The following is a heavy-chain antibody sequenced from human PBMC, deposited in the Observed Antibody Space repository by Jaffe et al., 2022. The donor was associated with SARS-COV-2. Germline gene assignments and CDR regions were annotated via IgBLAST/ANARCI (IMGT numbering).Heavy chain of an antibody. CDR3: VREAQDDYDVRPYDWYFDL. J-gene: IGHJ2*01. D-gene: IGHD3-22*01. Sequence: EVQLVESGGGLVQPGGSLRLSCTASGFSFSSSDMHWVRRSTEKGLEWVSAIGRAGDIYYPDSVKGRFTISRDDAKNSLFLQMNSLRAGDTAVYYCVREAQDDYDVRPYDWYFDLWGRGTLVTVSS. CDR2: IGRAGDI. CDR1: GFSFSSSD. V-gene: IGHV3-13*01.